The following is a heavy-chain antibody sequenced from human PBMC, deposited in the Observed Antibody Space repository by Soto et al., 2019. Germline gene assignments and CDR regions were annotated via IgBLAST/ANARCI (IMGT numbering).Heavy chain of an antibody. CDR1: GVIFSGYG. J-gene: IGHJ4*02. CDR2: IRFDGSNI. D-gene: IGHD3-3*01. V-gene: IGHV3-33*01. Sequence: GGSLRLSCVAPGVIFSGYGMHWVRQAPGKGLEWVAVIRFDGSNIDYADSVKGRFTISRDNSKNTLYLQMNSLRAEDTAVYYCARDGAGDTVFFGYFDYWGQGALVTVSS. CDR3: ARDGAGDTVFFGYFDY.